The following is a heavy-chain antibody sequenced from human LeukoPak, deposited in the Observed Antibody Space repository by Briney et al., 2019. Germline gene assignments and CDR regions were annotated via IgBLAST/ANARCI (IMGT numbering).Heavy chain of an antibody. V-gene: IGHV4-59*01. CDR3: ARVRAARPEYYFDY. CDR1: GGSISSYY. Sequence: SETLSLTRTVSGGSISSYYWSWIRQPPGKGLEWIGYIYYSGSTNYNPSLKSRVTISVDTSKNQFSLKLSSVTAADTAVYYCARVRAARPEYYFDYWGQGTLVTVSS. CDR2: IYYSGST. D-gene: IGHD6-6*01. J-gene: IGHJ4*02.